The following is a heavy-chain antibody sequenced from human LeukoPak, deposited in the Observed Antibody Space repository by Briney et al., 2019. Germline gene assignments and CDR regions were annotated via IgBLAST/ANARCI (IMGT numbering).Heavy chain of an antibody. CDR3: ARDGPEGITLWIRRGYYYYGMDV. J-gene: IGHJ6*02. CDR2: ISSNGGST. Sequence: GGSLRLSCAASGFTFSSYAMHWVRQAPGKGLGYVSAISSNGGSTYYANSVKGRFTISRDNSKNTLYLQMGSLRAEDMAVYYCARDGPEGITLWIRRGYYYYGMDVWGQGTTVTVSS. V-gene: IGHV3-64*01. D-gene: IGHD3-9*01. CDR1: GFTFSSYA.